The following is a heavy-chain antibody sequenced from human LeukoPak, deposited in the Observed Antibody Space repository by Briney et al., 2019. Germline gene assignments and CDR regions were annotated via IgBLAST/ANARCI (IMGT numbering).Heavy chain of an antibody. CDR2: ISYDGGKT. D-gene: IGHD3-3*01. J-gene: IGHJ4*02. CDR3: ARGFNDIWSGTQLEY. V-gene: IGHV3-30-3*01. Sequence: AGGSLRLSCAASGFIFGGYAMHWVRQAPGKGLQWLAVISYDGGKTYYADSVEGRFTISRDNSKSTVYLEINSLRSEDTAIYYCARGFNDIWSGTQLEYWGQGTLVTVSS. CDR1: GFIFGGYA.